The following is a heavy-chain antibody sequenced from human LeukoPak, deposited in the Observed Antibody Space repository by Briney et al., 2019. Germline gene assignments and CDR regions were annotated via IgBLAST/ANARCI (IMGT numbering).Heavy chain of an antibody. CDR3: AKPARTDAFDI. D-gene: IGHD1-14*01. CDR2: ISSSSSYI. CDR1: GFTFSSYS. J-gene: IGHJ3*02. V-gene: IGHV3-21*04. Sequence: GGSLRLSCAASGFTFSSYSMNWVRQAPGKGLEWVSSISSSSSYIYYADSVKGRFTISRDNAKNSLYLQMNSLRAEDTAVYYCAKPARTDAFDIWGQGTMVTVSS.